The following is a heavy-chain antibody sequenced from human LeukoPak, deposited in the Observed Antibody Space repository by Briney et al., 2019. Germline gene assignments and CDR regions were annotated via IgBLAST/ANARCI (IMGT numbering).Heavy chain of an antibody. J-gene: IGHJ4*02. V-gene: IGHV3-15*01. Sequence: PGEFLRLSCATSGFTFTRAWLSWVRQVPGKGLKWVGRIRPKTDAEATDYAAPVKGRFTVSRDDSKSTLYLQMNSLKTEDTAVYYCTTILNWELRYYFDIWGQGTLVTVSS. D-gene: IGHD1-26*01. CDR1: GFTFTRAW. CDR3: TTILNWELRYYFDI. CDR2: IRPKTDAEAT.